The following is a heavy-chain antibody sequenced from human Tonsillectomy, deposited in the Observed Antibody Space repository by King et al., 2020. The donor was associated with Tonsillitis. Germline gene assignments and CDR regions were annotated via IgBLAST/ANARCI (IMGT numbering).Heavy chain of an antibody. CDR1: GFIFTSYN. V-gene: IGHV1-46*03. Sequence: QLVQSGAEVKKPGASVKVSCKASGFIFTSYNMHWVRQAPGQGLEWMGIINPHGGSTRYAQKFQGRLTMTRDTSTSTVYMELSSLRSADTAVYYCARETGAPDACDIWGQGTMVTVAS. CDR3: ARETGAPDACDI. J-gene: IGHJ3*02. D-gene: IGHD3-10*01. CDR2: INPHGGST.